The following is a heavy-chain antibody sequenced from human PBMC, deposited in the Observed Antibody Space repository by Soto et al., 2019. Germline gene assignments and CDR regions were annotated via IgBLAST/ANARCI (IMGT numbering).Heavy chain of an antibody. J-gene: IGHJ4*02. CDR2: ITGSGGST. CDR3: AKGFGEYSDYFVDS. D-gene: IGHD3-16*01. V-gene: IGHV3-23*01. CDR1: GFSFSNYA. Sequence: EVQLLESGGGLVQPGGSLRLSCAASGFSFSNYAMTWVRQAPGKGLDWVSAITGSGGSTYYADSVKGRFTISRDNSKNTLYLQMSSLTAEDTAVYYCAKGFGEYSDYFVDSWGQGTLVTVSS.